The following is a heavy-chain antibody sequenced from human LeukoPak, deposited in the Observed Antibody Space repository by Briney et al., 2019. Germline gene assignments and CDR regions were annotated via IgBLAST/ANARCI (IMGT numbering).Heavy chain of an antibody. CDR1: GDSVSSNSAA. V-gene: IGHV6-1*01. J-gene: IGHJ4*02. CDR3: ARIVGGAPDY. CDR2: TYYRSKWSN. D-gene: IGHD1-26*01. Sequence: SQTLSLTCAIYGDSVSSNSAAWNWIRQPPSRGLEWLGRTYYRSKWSNNYAISVKRRISINPDTSKNQFSLQLNSVTPEDTAVYYCARIVGGAPDYWGQGILVTVSS.